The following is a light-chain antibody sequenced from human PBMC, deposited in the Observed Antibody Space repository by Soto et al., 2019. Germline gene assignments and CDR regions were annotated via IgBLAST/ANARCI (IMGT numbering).Light chain of an antibody. CDR1: SSDVGAYNF. Sequence: QSVLTQPASVSGSPGQSITIPCTGTSSDVGAYNFVSWYQHHPNKAPKLMISEVSNRPSGVSDRFSGSKSGNTASLTISGLQAEDEADYYCASLTTTNFVFGTGTKVTVL. J-gene: IGLJ1*01. CDR2: EVS. CDR3: ASLTTTNFV. V-gene: IGLV2-14*01.